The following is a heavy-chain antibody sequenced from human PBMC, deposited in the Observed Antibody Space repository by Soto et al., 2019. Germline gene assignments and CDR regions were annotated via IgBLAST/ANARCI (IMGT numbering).Heavy chain of an antibody. CDR2: INHSGST. CDR1: GGSFSGYY. D-gene: IGHD3-3*01. Sequence: SETLSLTCAVYGGSFSGYYWSWIRQPPGKGLEWIGEINHSGSTNYNPSLKSRVTISVDTSKNQFSLKLSSVTAADTAVYYCARSRYYDFWSGYYGGEIRLDYWGQGTLVTVSS. V-gene: IGHV4-34*01. J-gene: IGHJ4*02. CDR3: ARSRYYDFWSGYYGGEIRLDY.